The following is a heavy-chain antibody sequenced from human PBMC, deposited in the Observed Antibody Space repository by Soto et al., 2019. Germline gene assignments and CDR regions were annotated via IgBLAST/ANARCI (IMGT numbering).Heavy chain of an antibody. D-gene: IGHD6-13*01. CDR1: GFTFSSYA. Sequence: EVQLLESGGGLVQPGGSLRLSCAASGFTFSSYAMSWVRQAPGKGLEWVSAISGSGGSTYYADSVKGRFTISRDNSKNTLYLQTNSLRAENTAVYYCAKDLIAAAGAFDYWGQGTLVTVSS. CDR3: AKDLIAAAGAFDY. CDR2: ISGSGGST. J-gene: IGHJ4*02. V-gene: IGHV3-23*01.